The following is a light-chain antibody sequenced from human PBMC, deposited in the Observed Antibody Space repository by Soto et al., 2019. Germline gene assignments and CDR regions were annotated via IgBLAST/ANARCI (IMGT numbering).Light chain of an antibody. CDR3: VSYTTSASYV. V-gene: IGLV2-14*02. CDR1: SSDIGRYDL. J-gene: IGLJ1*01. CDR2: DVT. Sequence: QSALAQPASVSGSPGQSITISCTGTSSDIGRYDLVSWYQQYPGKAPKLIIYDVTKRPSGVSNRFSGSKSGNTASLTISGLQAEDEADYYCVSYTTSASYVFGNGTKVTVL.